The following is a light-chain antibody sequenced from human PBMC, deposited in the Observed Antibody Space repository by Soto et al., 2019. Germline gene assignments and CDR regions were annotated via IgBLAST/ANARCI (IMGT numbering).Light chain of an antibody. CDR3: CSYAGSSTL. Sequence: ALTQPASVSGSPGQSITISCTGTSSDVGSYNLVSWYQQHPGKAPKLMIYEGSKRPSGVSNRFSGSKSGNTASLTISGLQAEDEADYYCCSYAGSSTLFGGGTQLTVL. CDR1: SSDVGSYNL. V-gene: IGLV2-23*01. CDR2: EGS. J-gene: IGLJ3*02.